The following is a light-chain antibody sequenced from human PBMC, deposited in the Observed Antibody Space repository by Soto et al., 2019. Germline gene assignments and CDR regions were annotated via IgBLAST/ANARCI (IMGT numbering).Light chain of an antibody. Sequence: EIVVTQSPATLSVSPGERVTLSCRASQSVSSSLAWYQQRPGQAPRLLIYDTSTRAAGMSARFSGSGSGTEVTLTISSRQSEDFAVFYCRQYIDWPPGTFGQGTAVEIK. CDR1: QSVSSS. J-gene: IGKJ1*01. CDR2: DTS. V-gene: IGKV3-15*01. CDR3: RQYIDWPPGT.